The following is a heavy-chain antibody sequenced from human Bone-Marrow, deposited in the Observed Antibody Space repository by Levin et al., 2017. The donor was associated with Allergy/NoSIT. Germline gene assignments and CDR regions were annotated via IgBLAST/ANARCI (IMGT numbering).Heavy chain of an antibody. D-gene: IGHD2-2*01. Sequence: SETLSLTCAVSGGSISSGGYSWSWIRQPPGKGLEWIGYIYHSGSTYYNPSLKSRVTISVDRSKNQFSLKLSSVTAADTAVYYCARAHGASAAFDYWGQGTLVTVSS. CDR1: GGSISSGGYS. CDR3: ARAHGASAAFDY. CDR2: IYHSGST. V-gene: IGHV4-30-2*01. J-gene: IGHJ4*02.